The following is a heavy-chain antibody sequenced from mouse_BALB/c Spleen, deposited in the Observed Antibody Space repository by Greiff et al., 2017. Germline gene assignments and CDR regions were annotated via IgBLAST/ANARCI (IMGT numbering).Heavy chain of an antibody. Sequence: DVQLQESGAELVKPGASVKLSCTASGFNIKDTYMHWVKQRPEQGLEWIGRIDPANGNTKYDPKFQGKATITADTSSNTAYLQLSSLTSEDTAVYYCARGGTPYAMDYWGQGTSVTVSS. V-gene: IGHV14-3*02. CDR2: IDPANGNT. J-gene: IGHJ4*01. D-gene: IGHD1-1*01. CDR1: GFNIKDTY. CDR3: ARGGTPYAMDY.